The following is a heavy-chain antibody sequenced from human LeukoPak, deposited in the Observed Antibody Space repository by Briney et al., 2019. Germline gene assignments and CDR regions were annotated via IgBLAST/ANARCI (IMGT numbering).Heavy chain of an antibody. CDR3: AQHPSWIQLWDYFDY. Sequence: GGSLRPSCAASGFTFSSYAMSWVRQAPGKGLEWVSAISGSGGSTYYADSVKGRFTISRDNSKNTLYLQMNSLRAEDTAVYYCAQHPSWIQLWDYFDYWGQGTLVTVSS. V-gene: IGHV3-23*01. CDR1: GFTFSSYA. J-gene: IGHJ4*02. CDR2: ISGSGGST. D-gene: IGHD5-18*01.